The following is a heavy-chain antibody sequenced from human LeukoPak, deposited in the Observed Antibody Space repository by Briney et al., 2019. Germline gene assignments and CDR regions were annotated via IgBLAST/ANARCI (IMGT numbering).Heavy chain of an antibody. V-gene: IGHV6-1*01. CDR2: TYYESKGEN. D-gene: IGHD1-14*01. Sequence: SQTLSLTCAIYGDSVSANSVAWNWIRLSPSRGLEWLGRTYYESKGENEYAQPVKGRITISLDTSRNQFSLQLKSVTPEDTAVYYCTRGRNSAFDYWGQGILVTVSS. CDR3: TRGRNSAFDY. J-gene: IGHJ4*02. CDR1: GDSVSANSVA.